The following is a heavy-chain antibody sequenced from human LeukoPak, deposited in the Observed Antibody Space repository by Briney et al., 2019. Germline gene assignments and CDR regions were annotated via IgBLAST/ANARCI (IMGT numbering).Heavy chain of an antibody. CDR3: ARGRPHGNDY. J-gene: IGHJ4*02. CDR1: GFTFSSYW. V-gene: IGHV3-74*01. Sequence: GGSLRLSCAASGFTFSSYWMNWVRQAPGKWLVCVSRIASDGSSTTYADSVNGRFSISRDNAKNTLYLQMNSLRVEDTAVYYCARGRPHGNDYWGQGTLVTVSS. D-gene: IGHD4-23*01. CDR2: IASDGSST.